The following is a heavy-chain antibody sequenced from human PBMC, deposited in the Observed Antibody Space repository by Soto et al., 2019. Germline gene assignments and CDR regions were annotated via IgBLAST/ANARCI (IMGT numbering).Heavy chain of an antibody. CDR2: SIATGAGT. CDR3: AKDRRAGGNYGFYSDF. Sequence: EVQLLESGGGLVQPGGSLRLSCAASGFTFSSYGMTWVRQAPGKGLEWVSFSIATGAGTYYADSVKGRFTISRDNSKNTLYMQITSLRADDTAVYYCAKDRRAGGNYGFYSDFWGQGALVIVSS. CDR1: GFTFSSYG. V-gene: IGHV3-23*01. J-gene: IGHJ4*02. D-gene: IGHD1-7*01.